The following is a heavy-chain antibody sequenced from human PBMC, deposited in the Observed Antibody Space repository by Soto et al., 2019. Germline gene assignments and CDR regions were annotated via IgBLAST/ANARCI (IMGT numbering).Heavy chain of an antibody. CDR1: GHTFTSYY. CDR3: ARDVGDMVRGVIPGGVYDY. J-gene: IGHJ4*02. Sequence: ASVKVSCKASGHTFTSYYLHWVRQAPGQGLEWMGIINPSGGSTNYAQKFQGRVTMTRDTSTSTVYMELSSLRSEDTAVYYCARDVGDMVRGVIPGGVYDYWGQGTLVTVSS. V-gene: IGHV1-46*03. CDR2: INPSGGST. D-gene: IGHD3-10*01.